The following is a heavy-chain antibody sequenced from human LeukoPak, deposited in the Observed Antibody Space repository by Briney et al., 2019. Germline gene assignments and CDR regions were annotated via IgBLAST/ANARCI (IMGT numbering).Heavy chain of an antibody. CDR3: ARVGSSNSHYDH. D-gene: IGHD3-10*01. CDR1: GSSITSVSY. Sequence: SENLSLTCSVSGSSITSVSYWAWIRPAPEKGLEWIGSLSHTEATYYNPSLTSRLSTSVDTSKNRLSLTLRSVTAADTAVYYCARVGSSNSHYDHWGPGTLVTVSS. V-gene: IGHV4-38-2*02. J-gene: IGHJ4*02. CDR2: LSHTEAT.